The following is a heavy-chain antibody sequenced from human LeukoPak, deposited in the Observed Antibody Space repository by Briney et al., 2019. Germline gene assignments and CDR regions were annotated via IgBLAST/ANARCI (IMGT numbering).Heavy chain of an antibody. CDR2: ISTSGTYI. Sequence: PGGSLRLSCAASGFTFSSYSMNWVRQTPGKGLEWVSYISTSGTYIHYADSVKGRFSISRDIAKNSLYLQIYSLRAEYTAVYYCARGDSGHFDYWGQGTLVTVSS. CDR1: GFTFSSYS. V-gene: IGHV3-21*01. J-gene: IGHJ4*02. CDR3: ARGDSGHFDY. D-gene: IGHD6-19*01.